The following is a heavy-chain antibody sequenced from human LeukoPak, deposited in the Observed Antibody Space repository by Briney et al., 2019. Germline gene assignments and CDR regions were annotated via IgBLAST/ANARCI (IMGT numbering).Heavy chain of an antibody. CDR2: INPNGDST. V-gene: IGHV1-46*01. CDR1: GYTFTNYY. Sequence: ASVKVSCKASGYTFTNYYIHWVRQAPGQGLEWMGVINPNGDSTSYAQKFQSRVTMTRDTSTSTVYMELSSLRSEDTAVHYCARSMIRGATYYFDYWGQGTLVTVSS. D-gene: IGHD3-10*01. CDR3: ARSMIRGATYYFDY. J-gene: IGHJ4*02.